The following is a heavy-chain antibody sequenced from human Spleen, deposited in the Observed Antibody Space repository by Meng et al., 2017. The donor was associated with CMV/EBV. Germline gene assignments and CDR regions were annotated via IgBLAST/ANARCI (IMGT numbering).Heavy chain of an antibody. V-gene: IGHV4-38-2*02. J-gene: IGHJ4*02. D-gene: IGHD6-19*01. CDR3: ARDGIAVAGTWSPTDY. Sequence: SETLSLTCTVSGYSISSGYCWGWIRQPPGKGLEWIGSIYHSGSTYYNPSLKSRVTISVDTSKNQFSLKLSSVTAADTAVYYCARDGIAVAGTWSPTDYWGQGTLVTVSS. CDR1: GYSISSGYC. CDR2: IYHSGST.